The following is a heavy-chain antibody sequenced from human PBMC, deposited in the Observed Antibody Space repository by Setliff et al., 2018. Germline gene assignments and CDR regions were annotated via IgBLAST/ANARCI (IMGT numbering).Heavy chain of an antibody. J-gene: IGHJ4*02. CDR3: ATQPLQWELLGFDY. CDR2: FDPEDGET. V-gene: IGHV1-24*01. Sequence: ASVKVSCKVSGYTLTELSMHWVRQAPGKGLEWMGGFDPEDGETIYAQKFQGRVTMTEDTSTDTAYMEPSSLRSEDTAVYYCATQPLQWELLGFDYWGQGTLVTVSS. D-gene: IGHD1-26*01. CDR1: GYTLTELS.